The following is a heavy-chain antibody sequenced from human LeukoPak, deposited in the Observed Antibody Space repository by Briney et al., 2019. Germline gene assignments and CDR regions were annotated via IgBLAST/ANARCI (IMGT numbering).Heavy chain of an antibody. J-gene: IGHJ4*02. D-gene: IGHD1/OR15-1a*01. CDR1: GFTFTSYA. Sequence: AGGSLRLSCAASGFTFTSYAMSWVRQAPGKGLEWVSAISGSGGSTHYADSVKGRFTISRDNSKNTLYLQMNSLRAEDTAVYYCAKDLLTGTSRARNFDYWGQGTLVTVSS. CDR3: AKDLLTGTSRARNFDY. V-gene: IGHV3-23*01. CDR2: ISGSGGST.